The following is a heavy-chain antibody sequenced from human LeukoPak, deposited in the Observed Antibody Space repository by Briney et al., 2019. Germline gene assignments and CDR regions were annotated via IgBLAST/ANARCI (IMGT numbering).Heavy chain of an antibody. J-gene: IGHJ4*02. CDR2: ISASGGGT. V-gene: IGHV3-23*01. Sequence: GGSLRLSCAASEFIFSSYGMSWVRQAPGKGLEWVSAISASGGGTYYADSVKGRFTISRDNSRNTLYLQMNSLRAEDTAVYYCAKRYSSGWYYFDYWGQGTLVTVSS. CDR3: AKRYSSGWYYFDY. D-gene: IGHD6-19*01. CDR1: EFIFSSYG.